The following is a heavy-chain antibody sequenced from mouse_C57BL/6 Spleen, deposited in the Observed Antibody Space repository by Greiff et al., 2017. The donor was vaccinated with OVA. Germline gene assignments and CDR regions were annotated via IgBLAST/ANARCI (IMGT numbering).Heavy chain of an antibody. J-gene: IGHJ2*01. Sequence: SSVSLSFPTSFSPFPRYGINWLKQRPGQGLEWIGYIYIGNGYTEYNEKFKGKATLTSDTSSRPAYMQLSSLTSEDSAIYFCARWVFPLPFAYWGQGTTLTVSS. CDR3: ARWVFPLPFAY. V-gene: IGHV1-58*01. CDR2: IYIGNGYT. CDR1: FSPFPRYG.